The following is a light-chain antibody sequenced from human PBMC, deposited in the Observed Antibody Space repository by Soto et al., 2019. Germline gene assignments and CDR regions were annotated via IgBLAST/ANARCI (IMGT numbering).Light chain of an antibody. CDR1: QDIGSF. J-gene: IGKJ4*01. CDR2: DAS. CDR3: QQLYSYPLA. Sequence: IRMTLSASSLSASTGYRVALTCRASQDIGSFLAWYQQKQGKAPKILIYDASTLQSGVPSRFGGSGSGTDFTLTISSLQSEDLATYYCQQLYSYPLAFGGGTKVDIK. V-gene: IGKV1-8*01.